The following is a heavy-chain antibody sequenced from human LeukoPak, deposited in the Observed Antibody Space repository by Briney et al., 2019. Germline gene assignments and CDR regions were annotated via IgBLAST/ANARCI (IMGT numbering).Heavy chain of an antibody. CDR3: AKDYRGSGEVGETGPLDY. Sequence: GGSLRLSCIASGLTFRNYAMSWVRQASAKGLEWVAGMDQGGGFIQYADSVKGRFTISRDNSKNTLHLQMSSLRAEDTAVYYCAKDYRGSGEVGETGPLDYWGQGTLVTVSS. J-gene: IGHJ4*02. CDR2: MDQGGGFI. D-gene: IGHD1-14*01. V-gene: IGHV3-23*01. CDR1: GLTFRNYA.